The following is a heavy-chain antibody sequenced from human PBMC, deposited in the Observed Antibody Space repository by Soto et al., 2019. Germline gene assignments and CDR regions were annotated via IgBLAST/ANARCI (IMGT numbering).Heavy chain of an antibody. CDR3: AKWGVGFDY. Sequence: EVQLVESGGGLVKPGGSLRLSCAASGFTFSSYSMNWVRKAPGKGLEWVSSISSTSSYIYYADSVKGRFTISRDNAKNSLYLQMNSLRAEDTAVYYCAKWGVGFDYWGQGTLVTVSS. J-gene: IGHJ4*02. V-gene: IGHV3-21*01. CDR1: GFTFSSYS. CDR2: ISSTSSYI. D-gene: IGHD1-26*01.